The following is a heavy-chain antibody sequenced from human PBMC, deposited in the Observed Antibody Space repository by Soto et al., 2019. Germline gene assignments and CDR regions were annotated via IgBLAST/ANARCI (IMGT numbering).Heavy chain of an antibody. J-gene: IGHJ4*01. CDR3: ARDGVAAGNINFDY. CDR1: GYMFTKSA. V-gene: IGHV1-3*01. CDR2: ISGDSGNT. D-gene: IGHD6-19*01. Sequence: ASVNVSCKASGYMFTKSAMHWVRQAPGQRLEWMGWISGDSGNTKYSPKLQDRVTITRDTSASTAYMELSSLRSEDTALYYCARDGVAAGNINFDYWGQGTLVTVSS.